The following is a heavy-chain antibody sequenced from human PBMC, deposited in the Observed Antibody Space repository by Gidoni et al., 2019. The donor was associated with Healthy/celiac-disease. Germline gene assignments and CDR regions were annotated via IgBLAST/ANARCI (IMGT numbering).Heavy chain of an antibody. CDR3: ARVVPNTVGATTSLDFDAFDI. CDR1: GGSISRYY. J-gene: IGHJ3*02. CDR2: IYTSGST. D-gene: IGHD1-26*01. Sequence: QLQLQESGPGLVKPSETLSLTCPVSGGSISRYYWSWIRQPAGKGLEWIGRIYTSGSTNYNPSLKSRVTMSVDTSKNQFSLKLSSVTAADTAVYYCARVVPNTVGATTSLDFDAFDIWGQGTMVTVSS. V-gene: IGHV4-4*07.